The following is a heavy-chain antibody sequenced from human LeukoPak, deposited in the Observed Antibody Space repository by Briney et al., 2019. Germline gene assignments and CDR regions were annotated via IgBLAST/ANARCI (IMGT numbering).Heavy chain of an antibody. CDR1: EYTFTGYY. CDR3: ARDFRYCSSTSCYGDYYFDY. D-gene: IGHD2-2*01. J-gene: IGHJ4*02. CDR2: INPNSGGT. V-gene: IGHV1-2*02. Sequence: ASVKVFCKASEYTFTGYYMHWVRQAPGQGLEWMGWINPNSGGTNYAQKFRGRVTMTRDTSISTAYMELSRLRSDDTAVYYCARDFRYCSSTSCYGDYYFDYWGQGTLVTVSS.